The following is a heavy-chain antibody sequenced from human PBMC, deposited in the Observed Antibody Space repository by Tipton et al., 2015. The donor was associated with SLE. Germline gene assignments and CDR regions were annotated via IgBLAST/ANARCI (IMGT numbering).Heavy chain of an antibody. CDR2: ISYDGSNK. J-gene: IGHJ4*02. D-gene: IGHD2-15*01. CDR3: ASALLDYFDY. CDR1: GFTFSIYS. V-gene: IGHV3-30*04. Sequence: SLRLSCAASGFTFSIYSMHWVRQAPGKGLGWVAVISYDGSNKYYADSVKGRFTISRDNSKNTLYLQMNSLRAEDTAVYYCASALLDYFDYWGQGTLVTVSS.